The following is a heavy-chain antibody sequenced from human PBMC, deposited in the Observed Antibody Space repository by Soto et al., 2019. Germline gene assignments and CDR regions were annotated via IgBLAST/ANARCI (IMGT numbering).Heavy chain of an antibody. Sequence: GGSLRLSCAASGFTFSSYSMNWVRQAPGKGLEWVSYISSSSRTIYYGDSVKGRFTISRDNAKNSLYVQMNSLRAEDTAVYYCARGHATVTTWDYWGQGTLVTVSS. CDR1: GFTFSSYS. J-gene: IGHJ4*02. CDR3: ARGHATVTTWDY. D-gene: IGHD4-4*01. CDR2: ISSSSRTI. V-gene: IGHV3-48*01.